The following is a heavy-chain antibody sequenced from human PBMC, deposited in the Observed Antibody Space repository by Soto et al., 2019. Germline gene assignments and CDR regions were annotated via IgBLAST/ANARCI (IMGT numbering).Heavy chain of an antibody. D-gene: IGHD3-10*01. Sequence: GGSLRLSCAASGFTFSSYAMSWVRQAPGKGLEWVSAISGSGGSTYYADSVKGRFTISRDNSKNTLYLQMNSLRAEDTAVYYCAKDSGSTVPMENWFDPWGQGTLVTVSS. CDR1: GFTFSSYA. CDR2: ISGSGGST. V-gene: IGHV3-23*01. J-gene: IGHJ5*02. CDR3: AKDSGSTVPMENWFDP.